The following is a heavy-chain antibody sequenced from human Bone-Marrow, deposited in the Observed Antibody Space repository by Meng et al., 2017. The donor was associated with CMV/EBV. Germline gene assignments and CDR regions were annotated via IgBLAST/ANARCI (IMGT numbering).Heavy chain of an antibody. CDR3: ARDGVVPAACDI. Sequence: SETLSLTCTVSGGSISSSSYYWGWIRQPPGKGLEWIGSIYYSGSTYYNPSLKSRVTISVDTSKNQFSLKLSSVTAADTAVYYCARDGVVPAACDIWGQGTMVTVSS. J-gene: IGHJ3*02. V-gene: IGHV4-39*07. CDR1: GGSISSSSYY. CDR2: IYYSGST. D-gene: IGHD2-2*01.